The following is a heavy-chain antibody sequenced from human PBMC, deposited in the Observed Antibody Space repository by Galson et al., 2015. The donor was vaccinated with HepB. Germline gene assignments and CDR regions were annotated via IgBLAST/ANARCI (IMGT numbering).Heavy chain of an antibody. J-gene: IGHJ4*02. CDR1: GYTFTSYY. D-gene: IGHD3-22*01. CDR2: INPSGGST. V-gene: IGHV1-46*01. Sequence: SVKVSCKASGYTFTSYYMHWVRQAPGQGLEWMGIINPSGGSTSYAQKFQGRVTMTRDTSTSTVYMELSSLRSEDTAVYYCARGGYYYDSSGYYYGDFDYWGQGTLVTVSS. CDR3: ARGGYYYDSSGYYYGDFDY.